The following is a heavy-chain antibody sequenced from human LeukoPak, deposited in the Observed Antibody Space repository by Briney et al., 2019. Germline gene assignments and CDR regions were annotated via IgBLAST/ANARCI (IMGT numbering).Heavy chain of an antibody. CDR2: ITISSNFI. V-gene: IGHV3-21*01. J-gene: IGHJ6*02. CDR3: GSDGHGDGFLTGYSYFGMDV. Sequence: PGGSLRLSCAASGFSLSSYSINWVRQAPGEGLEWVSSITISSNFIYYADSVKGRFTISRDNAKSSLFLQMNSLRAEDTAVYFCGSDGHGDGFLTGYSYFGMDVWGQGTTVTVSS. D-gene: IGHD3-9*01. CDR1: GFSLSSYS.